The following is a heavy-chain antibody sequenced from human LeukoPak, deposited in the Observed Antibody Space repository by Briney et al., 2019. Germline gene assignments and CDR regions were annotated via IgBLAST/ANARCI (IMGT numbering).Heavy chain of an antibody. D-gene: IGHD1-26*01. CDR2: MNPNSGNT. CDR1: GYTFTSYD. CDR3: ARGDYSGSHFKLYYYYYMDV. J-gene: IGHJ6*03. Sequence: ASVKVSCKASGYTFTSYDINWVRQATGQGLEWMGWMNPNSGNTGYAQKFQGRVTMTRSTSISTAYMELSSLRSEDTAVYYCARGDYSGSHFKLYYYYYMDVWGKGTTVTVSS. V-gene: IGHV1-8*01.